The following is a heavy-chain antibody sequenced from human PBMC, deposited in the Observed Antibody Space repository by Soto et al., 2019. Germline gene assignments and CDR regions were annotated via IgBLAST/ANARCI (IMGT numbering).Heavy chain of an antibody. V-gene: IGHV3-15*07. CDR3: TTGPPDIVLVPAANPEASLDY. CDR1: GFTFSNAW. J-gene: IGHJ4*02. Sequence: PGGSLRLSCAASGFTFSNAWMNWVRQAPGKGLEWVGRIKSKTDGGTTDYAAPVKGRFTISRDDSKNTLYLQMNSLKTEDTAVYYCTTGPPDIVLVPAANPEASLDYWGQGTLVTVSS. CDR2: IKSKTDGGTT. D-gene: IGHD2-2*01.